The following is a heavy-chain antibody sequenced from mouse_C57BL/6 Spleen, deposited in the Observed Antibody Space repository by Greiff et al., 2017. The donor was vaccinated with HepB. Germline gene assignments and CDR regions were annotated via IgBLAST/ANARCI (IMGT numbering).Heavy chain of an antibody. Sequence: QVQLQQPGAELVKPGASVKMSCKASGYTFTSYWITWVKQRPGHGLEWIGDIYPGSGSTNYNEKFKSKATLTVDTSSSTAYMQLSSLTSEDSAVYYCASPSSTVVAHDYWGQGTTLTVSS. CDR1: GYTFTSYW. J-gene: IGHJ2*01. D-gene: IGHD1-1*01. V-gene: IGHV1-55*01. CDR2: IYPGSGST. CDR3: ASPSSTVVAHDY.